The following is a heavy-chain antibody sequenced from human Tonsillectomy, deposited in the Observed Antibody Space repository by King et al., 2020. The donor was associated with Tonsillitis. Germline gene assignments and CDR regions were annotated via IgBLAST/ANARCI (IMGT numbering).Heavy chain of an antibody. CDR3: AREGANCSSPSCYGGWFDP. V-gene: IGHV3-53*01. J-gene: IGHJ5*02. D-gene: IGHD2-2*01. CDR2: IYSGGST. CDR1: GFTVSSNY. Sequence: VQLVESGGGLIQPGGSLRLSCAASGFTVSSNYMSWVRQAPGKGLEWVSVIYSGGSTYYADSVKGRFTISRDNSKNTLYLQMNSLRAEDTAVYYCAREGANCSSPSCYGGWFDPWGQGTLVTVSS.